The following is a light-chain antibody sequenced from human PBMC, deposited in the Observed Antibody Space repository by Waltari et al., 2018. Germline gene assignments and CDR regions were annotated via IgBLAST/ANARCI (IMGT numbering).Light chain of an antibody. Sequence: SCRASQSVSSNLAWYQQKPGQAPRLVIYDASTRATGIPARFSGSVSGTEFTLTIGSLQSEDCAVYYCQQYNNWPLTFGGGTKVEIK. CDR2: DAS. V-gene: IGKV3-15*01. J-gene: IGKJ4*01. CDR3: QQYNNWPLT. CDR1: QSVSSN.